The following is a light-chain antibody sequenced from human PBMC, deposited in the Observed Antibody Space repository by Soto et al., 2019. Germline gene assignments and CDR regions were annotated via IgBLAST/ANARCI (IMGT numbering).Light chain of an antibody. CDR1: QSVSSN. Sequence: EIVMTQSPATLFESPGERATLSCRASQSVSSNLAWYQQKPGQAPRLLIYGASTRATGIPARFSGSGSGTEFTLTISSLQSEDFAVYYCQQYNNWPLTFGQGTKVDIK. V-gene: IGKV3-15*01. J-gene: IGKJ1*01. CDR3: QQYNNWPLT. CDR2: GAS.